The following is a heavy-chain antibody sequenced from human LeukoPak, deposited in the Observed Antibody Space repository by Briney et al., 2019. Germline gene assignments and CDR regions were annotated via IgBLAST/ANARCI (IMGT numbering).Heavy chain of an antibody. D-gene: IGHD3-10*01. J-gene: IGHJ6*03. V-gene: IGHV3-30*02. Sequence: GSLRLSCAASGFTFRSHGMHWVRQAPGKGLEWVTFIGYDGSNKYFADSVKGRFTISRDNSKNTLYLEMNSLRVEDTAVYYCSCDGAYGSGSSPPYYYYMDVWGEGTTVTVSS. CDR3: SCDGAYGSGSSPPYYYYMDV. CDR2: IGYDGSNK. CDR1: GFTFRSHG.